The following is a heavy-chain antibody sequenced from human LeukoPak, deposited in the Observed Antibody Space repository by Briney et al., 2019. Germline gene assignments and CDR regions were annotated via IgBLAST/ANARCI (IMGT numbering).Heavy chain of an antibody. CDR1: GYSLTSYW. D-gene: IGHD3-10*01. Sequence: GESLKIYCKGSGYSLTSYWIGWVRQMPGKGLEWMGIIYPGDSDTRYSPSFQGQVTISADKSISTAYLQWSSLKASDTAMYYCARQSERGSGSYPFDPWGQGTLVTVSS. V-gene: IGHV5-51*01. J-gene: IGHJ5*02. CDR2: IYPGDSDT. CDR3: ARQSERGSGSYPFDP.